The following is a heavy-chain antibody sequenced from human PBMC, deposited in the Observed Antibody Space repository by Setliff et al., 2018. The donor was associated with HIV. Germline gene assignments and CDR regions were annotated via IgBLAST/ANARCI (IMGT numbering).Heavy chain of an antibody. CDR1: GYRFIGHY. D-gene: IGHD2-21*01. V-gene: IGHV1-2*02. CDR2: INPETGDP. CDR3: ATGIPSDLDY. Sequence: EASVKVSCKTSGYRFIGHYLHWVRLAPGQGPEWVGWINPETGDPNYAQKFRGRVLMTRDTSITTAFLHVAKLTSDDTAIYYCATGIPSDLDYWGQGTLVTVS. J-gene: IGHJ4*01.